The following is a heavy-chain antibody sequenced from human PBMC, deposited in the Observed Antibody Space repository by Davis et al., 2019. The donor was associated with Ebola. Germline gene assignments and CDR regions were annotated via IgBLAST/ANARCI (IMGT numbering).Heavy chain of an antibody. CDR3: AKDSVYGMDV. CDR2: ISSSSSYI. J-gene: IGHJ6*02. Sequence: GGSLRLSCAASGFTFSSYSMNWVRQAPGTGLEWVSSISSSSSYIYYADSVKGRFTISRDHAKNSLYLQMNSLRAEDTALYYCAKDSVYGMDVWGQGTTVTVSS. V-gene: IGHV3-21*04. CDR1: GFTFSSYS.